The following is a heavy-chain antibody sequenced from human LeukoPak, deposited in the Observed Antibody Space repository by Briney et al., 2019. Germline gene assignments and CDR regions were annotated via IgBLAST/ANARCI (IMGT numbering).Heavy chain of an antibody. D-gene: IGHD4-17*01. Sequence: GGSLRLSCAASGFTFDDYVMNWVRQAPGKGLEWVSGINWNGDSTTFAGSVKGRFTISRDNAKNSLYLQMNSLRAEDTALYYRARDRFRGYGDYGSNHYYGMDVWGQGTTVTVSS. CDR1: GFTFDDYV. J-gene: IGHJ6*02. CDR2: INWNGDST. CDR3: ARDRFRGYGDYGSNHYYGMDV. V-gene: IGHV3-20*04.